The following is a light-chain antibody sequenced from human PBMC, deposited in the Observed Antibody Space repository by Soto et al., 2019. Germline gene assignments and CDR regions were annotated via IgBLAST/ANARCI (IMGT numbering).Light chain of an antibody. CDR1: SSDIGGYNS. V-gene: IGLV2-8*01. J-gene: IGLJ2*01. CDR3: YSYAGSSTFV. CDR2: EVN. Sequence: QSALTQPPSASGSPGQSVTISCTGTSSDIGGYNSVSWYQQHPGKAPRLMIYEVNKRPSGVPDRFSGSKSGYTASLTVSGLQTEDEADYYCYSYAGSSTFVFGGGTKLTVL.